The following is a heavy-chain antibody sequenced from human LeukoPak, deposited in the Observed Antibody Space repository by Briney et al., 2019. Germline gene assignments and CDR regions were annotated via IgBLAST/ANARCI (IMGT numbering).Heavy chain of an antibody. CDR3: ARDCPSGYFDY. Sequence: RPSETLSLTCSVSGYSISSGHYWGRIRQSPGKGLEWIGSLNHRGTTYYNRSVKSRVSISVDTSKNQFSLMLTSVTAADTAVCFCARDCPSGYFDYWGQGTPVTVSS. J-gene: IGHJ4*02. D-gene: IGHD3-10*01. V-gene: IGHV4-38-2*02. CDR1: GYSISSGHY. CDR2: LNHRGTT.